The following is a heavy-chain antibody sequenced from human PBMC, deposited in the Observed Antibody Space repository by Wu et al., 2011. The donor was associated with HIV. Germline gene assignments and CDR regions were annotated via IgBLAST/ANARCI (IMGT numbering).Heavy chain of an antibody. J-gene: IGHJ5*02. CDR3: AREGSMAAAGMSWFDP. CDR1: GYIFTNYD. V-gene: IGHV1-8*02. D-gene: IGHD6-13*01. Sequence: QVQLVQSGAEVKKPGASVKVSCKASGYIFTNYDINWVRQAAGQGLEWLGWMNPNSGRSGYAQKFQDRVTLTSDNSINTAYMELSSLQSGDTAIYYCAREGSMAAAGMSWFDPWGQGSLVIVSS. CDR2: MNPNSGRS.